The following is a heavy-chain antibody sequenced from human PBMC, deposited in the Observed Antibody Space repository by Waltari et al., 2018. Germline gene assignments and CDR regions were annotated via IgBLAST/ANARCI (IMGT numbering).Heavy chain of an antibody. CDR2: ISGTGGST. CDR3: ATRGTYYKFDY. V-gene: IGHV3-23*04. J-gene: IGHJ4*02. CDR1: GFTFSSYA. Sequence: EVQLVESGGDLVQPGGSLRLSCAASGFTFSSYAMSWVRQAPGKGLEGVSAISGTGGSTYYADSVKGRFTSSRDNSKNTLYLQMNSLRAEDAAVYYCATRGTYYKFDYWGQGSLVTVSS. D-gene: IGHD1-26*01.